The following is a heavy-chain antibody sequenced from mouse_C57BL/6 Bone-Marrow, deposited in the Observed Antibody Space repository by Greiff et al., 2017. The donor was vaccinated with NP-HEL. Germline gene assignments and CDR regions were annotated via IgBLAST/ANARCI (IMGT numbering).Heavy chain of an antibody. Sequence: EVQLQQSGPELVKPGASVKIPCKASGYTFTDYSMDWVKQSHGKSLEWIGDINPNNGGTIYNQKFKGKATLTVDKSSSTAYMELRSLTSEDTAVYYCARLSLFYSYAMDYWGQGTSVTVSS. V-gene: IGHV1-18*01. CDR2: INPNNGGT. CDR1: GYTFTDYS. D-gene: IGHD1-1*01. J-gene: IGHJ4*01. CDR3: ARLSLFYSYAMDY.